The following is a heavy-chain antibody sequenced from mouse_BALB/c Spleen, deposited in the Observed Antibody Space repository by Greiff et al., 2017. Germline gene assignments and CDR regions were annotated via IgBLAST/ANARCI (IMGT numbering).Heavy chain of an antibody. V-gene: IGHV5-6-5*01. CDR1: GFTFSSYA. D-gene: IGHD2-5*01. J-gene: IGHJ4*01. CDR2: ISSGGST. Sequence: EVMLVESGGGLVKPGGSLKLSCAASGFTFSSYAMSWVRQTPEKRLEWVASISSGGSTYYPDSVKGRFTISRDNARNILYLQMSSLRSEDTAMYYCARNYSNYGSYTMGDWGEGTSGTDSS. CDR3: ARNYSNYGSYTMGD.